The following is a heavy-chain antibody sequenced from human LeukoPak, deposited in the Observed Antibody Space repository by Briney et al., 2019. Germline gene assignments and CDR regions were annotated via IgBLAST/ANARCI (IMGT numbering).Heavy chain of an antibody. Sequence: GGSLRLSCAASGFTFSSYEMNWVRQAPGKGLEWVSYISRSGSTIYYADSVKGRFTISRDNAKNSVYLQMNSLRAEDTAVYYCARDLGSMIVVDGAFDIWGQGTMVTVSS. CDR1: GFTFSSYE. V-gene: IGHV3-48*03. CDR2: ISRSGSTI. D-gene: IGHD3-22*01. J-gene: IGHJ3*02. CDR3: ARDLGSMIVVDGAFDI.